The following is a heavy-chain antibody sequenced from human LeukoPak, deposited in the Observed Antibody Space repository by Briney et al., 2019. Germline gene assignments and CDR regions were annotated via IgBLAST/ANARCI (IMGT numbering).Heavy chain of an antibody. J-gene: IGHJ5*02. D-gene: IGHD2-15*01. V-gene: IGHV3-74*01. Sequence: PGGSPRLSCAASGFTFSTYWMNWVRQAPGKGLVWVSRVNNDGSSTSYADSVKGRFTISRDNAKNTLYLQMNSLRAEDTAVYYCARGLDIVVVVAANRFDWFDPWGQGTLVTVSS. CDR2: VNNDGSST. CDR1: GFTFSTYW. CDR3: ARGLDIVVVVAANRFDWFDP.